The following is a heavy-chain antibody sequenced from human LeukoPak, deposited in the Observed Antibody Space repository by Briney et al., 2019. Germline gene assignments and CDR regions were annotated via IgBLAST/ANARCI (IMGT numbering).Heavy chain of an antibody. D-gene: IGHD3-22*01. CDR2: IIPIFGTA. J-gene: IGHJ4*02. CDR3: ARGLYYDSSTPGGY. CDR1: GGTFSSYA. Sequence: VASVKVSFKASGGTFSSYAISWVRQAPGQGLEWMGGIIPIFGTANYAQKFQGRVTITADESTSTAYMELSSLRSEDTAAYYCARGLYYDSSTPGGYWGQGTLVTVSS. V-gene: IGHV1-69*13.